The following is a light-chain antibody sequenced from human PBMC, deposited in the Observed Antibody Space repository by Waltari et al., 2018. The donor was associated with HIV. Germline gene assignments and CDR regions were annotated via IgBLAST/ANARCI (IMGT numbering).Light chain of an antibody. V-gene: IGKV3D-20*01. CDR1: QSFTNKY. CDR3: HQYGSSPPFT. J-gene: IGKJ4*01. Sequence: EVVLTQSPATLSLSPGDTATLSCGASQSFTNKYLAWSQQKPGLAPRLLIDDISSRATDIPNRFRGSGSGTDFTLTISRREPEDFAVYYCHQYGSSPPFTFGGGTKVESK. CDR2: DIS.